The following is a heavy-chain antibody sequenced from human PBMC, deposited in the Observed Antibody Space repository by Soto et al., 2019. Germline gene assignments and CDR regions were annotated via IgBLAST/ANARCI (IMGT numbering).Heavy chain of an antibody. CDR3: ARRNYYDSSAVDY. Sequence: QLQLQESGPGLVKPSGTLSLTCTVSGGSISSSSYYWGWIRQPPGKGLEWIGSIYYSGSTYYNPSLKSRVTISVDTSKNQFSLKLSSVTAADTAVYYCARRNYYDSSAVDYWGQGTLVTVSS. J-gene: IGHJ4*02. CDR1: GGSISSSSYY. V-gene: IGHV4-39*01. CDR2: IYYSGST. D-gene: IGHD3-22*01.